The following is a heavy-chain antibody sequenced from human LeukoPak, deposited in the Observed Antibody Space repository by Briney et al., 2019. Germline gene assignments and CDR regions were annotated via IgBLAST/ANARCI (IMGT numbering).Heavy chain of an antibody. D-gene: IGHD3-22*01. V-gene: IGHV4-39*01. CDR3: ARQDSSGSDAFDV. J-gene: IGHJ3*01. CDR2: IYYSGST. Sequence: PSETLSLTCTVSGVSMSSSSYYWGWIRQPPGEGLEWIGSIYYSGSTYYNPSLKSRVTMTVDTSKNQFSLKLSSVTAAETAVYYCARQDSSGSDAFDVWGQGTMVTVYS. CDR1: GVSMSSSSYY.